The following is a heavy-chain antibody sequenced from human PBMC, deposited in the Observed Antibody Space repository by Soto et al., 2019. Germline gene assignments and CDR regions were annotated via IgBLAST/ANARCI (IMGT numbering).Heavy chain of an antibody. CDR1: GGSVSSGSYY. J-gene: IGHJ6*02. D-gene: IGHD5-12*01. CDR3: AREAVATIGGYYYYGMDV. Sequence: SETLSLTCTISGGSVSSGSYYWSWIRQPPGKGLEWIGYIYYSGSTNYNPSLKSRVTISVDTSKNQFSLKLISVTAADTAVFYCAREAVATIGGYYYYGMDVWGHGTKVTVSS. V-gene: IGHV4-61*01. CDR2: IYYSGST.